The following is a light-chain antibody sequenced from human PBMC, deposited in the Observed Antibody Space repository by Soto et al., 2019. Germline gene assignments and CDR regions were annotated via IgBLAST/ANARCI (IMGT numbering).Light chain of an antibody. Sequence: ESVLTQSPGTLSLSPGERATLSCRASRSVSSNYLAWYQQKPGQAPRLLIYGASNRATGIPDRFSGSGSGTDFTLTISRLEPEDFAVYYCQQYGSSGTFGQGTKVDIK. J-gene: IGKJ1*01. CDR2: GAS. CDR3: QQYGSSGT. CDR1: RSVSSNY. V-gene: IGKV3-20*01.